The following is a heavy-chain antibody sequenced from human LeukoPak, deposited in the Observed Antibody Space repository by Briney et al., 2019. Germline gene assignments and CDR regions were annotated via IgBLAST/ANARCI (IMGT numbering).Heavy chain of an antibody. V-gene: IGHV1-69*13. Sequence: SVKVSCKASGGTFSSYAISWVRQAPGQGLEWMGGIIPIFGTANYAQKFQGRVTITADESTSTAYMELSSLRSEDTAVYYCASGQPREYSGSYTAVDYWGQGTLVTVSS. CDR3: ASGQPREYSGSYTAVDY. J-gene: IGHJ4*02. CDR1: GGTFSSYA. D-gene: IGHD1-26*01. CDR2: IIPIFGTA.